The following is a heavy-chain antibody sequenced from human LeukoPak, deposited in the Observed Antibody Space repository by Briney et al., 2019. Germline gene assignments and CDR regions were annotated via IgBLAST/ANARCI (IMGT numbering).Heavy chain of an antibody. D-gene: IGHD4-17*01. Sequence: SGGSLRLSCAASGFTFDDYAMHWVRQAPGKGLEWVSGISWNSGSIGYADSVKGRFTISRDNAKNSLYLQMNSLRAEDTALYYCAKELYGNDAFDIWGQGTMVTVSS. CDR2: ISWNSGSI. V-gene: IGHV3-9*01. J-gene: IGHJ3*02. CDR3: AKELYGNDAFDI. CDR1: GFTFDDYA.